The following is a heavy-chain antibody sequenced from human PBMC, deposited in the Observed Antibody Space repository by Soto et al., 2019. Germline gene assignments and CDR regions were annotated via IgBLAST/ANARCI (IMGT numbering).Heavy chain of an antibody. D-gene: IGHD3-22*01. CDR1: GFTLISSS. CDR3: AAGDSSGYYGG. V-gene: IGHV1-58*01. Sequence: SVKVACNAAGFTLISSSVQWVRQARGQRLEWIGWITVGTGKTNYAQKFQERVTITREMSTSTAYMELSNLRSEDTDVYYCAAGDSSGYYGGWGQGTKVPVPS. CDR2: ITVGTGKT. J-gene: IGHJ4*02.